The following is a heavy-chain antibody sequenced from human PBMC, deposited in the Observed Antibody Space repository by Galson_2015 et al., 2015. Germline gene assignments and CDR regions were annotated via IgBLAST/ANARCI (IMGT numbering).Heavy chain of an antibody. Sequence: QSGAEVKKPGESLKISCTGSGYSFTSYWIGWVRQMPGKGLEWMGIIYPGDSDTRYSPSFQGQVTISADKSISTAYLQWSSLKASDTAMYYCARQAPKYYYGSGSYSYHFDYWGQGTLVTVSS. CDR3: ARQAPKYYYGSGSYSYHFDY. V-gene: IGHV5-51*01. CDR2: IYPGDSDT. J-gene: IGHJ4*02. D-gene: IGHD3-10*01. CDR1: GYSFTSYW.